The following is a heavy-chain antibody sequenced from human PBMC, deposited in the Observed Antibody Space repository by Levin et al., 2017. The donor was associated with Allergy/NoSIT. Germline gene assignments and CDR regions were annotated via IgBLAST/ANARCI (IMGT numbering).Heavy chain of an antibody. Sequence: KASETLSLTCTVSGGSIISGGYYWSWIRQLPGKGLEWIGYIFYSGSTYYNPSLKSRVTISLNTSKNQFSLRLSSVTAADTAVYYCARDGSNYGLGVDYWGQGTRVTVSS. CDR1: GGSIISGGYY. J-gene: IGHJ4*02. D-gene: IGHD3/OR15-3a*01. CDR3: ARDGSNYGLGVDY. V-gene: IGHV4-31*03. CDR2: IFYSGST.